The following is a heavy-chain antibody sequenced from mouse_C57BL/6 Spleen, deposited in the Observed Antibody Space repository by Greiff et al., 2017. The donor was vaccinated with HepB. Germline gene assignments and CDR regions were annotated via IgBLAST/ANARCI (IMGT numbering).Heavy chain of an antibody. D-gene: IGHD2-4*01. CDR1: GYTFTSYW. V-gene: IGHV1-52*01. Sequence: VQLQQPGAELVRPGSSVKLSCKASGYTFTSYWMHWVKQRPIQGLEWIGNIDPSDSDTHYNQKFKDKATLTVDKSSSTAYMQLSSLTSDDSAVYYCARYDYDAAMDYWGQGTSVTVSS. CDR3: ARYDYDAAMDY. CDR2: IDPSDSDT. J-gene: IGHJ4*01.